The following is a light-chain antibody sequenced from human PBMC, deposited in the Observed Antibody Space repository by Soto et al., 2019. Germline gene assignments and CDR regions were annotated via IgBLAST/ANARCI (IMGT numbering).Light chain of an antibody. CDR1: SSDVGGYNY. CDR2: DVS. V-gene: IGLV2-14*01. J-gene: IGLJ1*01. Sequence: QSVLAQPASVSESPGQSITISCTGTSSDVGGYNYVSWYQQHPGKVPKLMIYDVSNRPSGVSNRFSGPKSGNTASLTISGLQAEDEADYYCSSYTASSRSYVFGTGTKLTVL. CDR3: SSYTASSRSYV.